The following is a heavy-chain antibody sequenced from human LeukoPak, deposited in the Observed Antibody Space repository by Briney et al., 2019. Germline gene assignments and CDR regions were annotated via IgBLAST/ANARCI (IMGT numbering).Heavy chain of an antibody. D-gene: IGHD6-19*01. CDR3: ARDLTGSGWYDY. Sequence: ASVKVSCKASGGTFSSYAISWVRQAPGQGLEWMGRIIPILGIANYAQKFQGRVTITADKSTSTAYMELSSLRSEDTAVYYCARDLTGSGWYDYWGQGTLVTVSS. CDR1: GGTFSSYA. V-gene: IGHV1-69*04. J-gene: IGHJ4*02. CDR2: IIPILGIA.